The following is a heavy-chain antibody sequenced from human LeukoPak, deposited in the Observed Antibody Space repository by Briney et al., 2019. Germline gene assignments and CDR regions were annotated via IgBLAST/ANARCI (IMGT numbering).Heavy chain of an antibody. Sequence: SETLSLTCTVSGGSISSSSYYWGWIRQPPGKGLEWIGSIYYSGSTYYNPSLKSRVTISVDTSKNQFSLKLSSVTAADTAVYYCARGPGYIVPAAIGWFDPWGQGTLVTVSS. CDR1: GGSISSSSYY. J-gene: IGHJ5*02. CDR2: IYYSGST. CDR3: ARGPGYIVPAAIGWFDP. V-gene: IGHV4-39*07. D-gene: IGHD2-2*01.